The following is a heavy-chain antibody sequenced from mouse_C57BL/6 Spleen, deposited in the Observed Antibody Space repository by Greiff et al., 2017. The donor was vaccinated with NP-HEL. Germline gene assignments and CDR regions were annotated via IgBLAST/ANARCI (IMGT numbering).Heavy chain of an antibody. V-gene: IGHV1-42*01. J-gene: IGHJ1*03. CDR2: INPSTGGT. CDR1: GYSFTGYY. CDR3: ARSGYGSLWYFDV. Sequence: VQLQQSGPELVKPGASVKISCKASGYSFTGYYMNWVKQSPEKSLEWIGEINPSTGGTTYKQKFKAKATLTVDKSSSTAYMQLKSLTSEDSAVYYCARSGYGSLWYFDVWGTGTTVTVSS. D-gene: IGHD1-1*01.